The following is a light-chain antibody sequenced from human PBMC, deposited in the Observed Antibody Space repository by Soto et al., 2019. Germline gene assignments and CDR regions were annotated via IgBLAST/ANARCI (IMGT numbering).Light chain of an antibody. CDR1: SSDVGGYNY. Sequence: QSVLTQPASVSGSPGQSITISCTGTSSDVGGYNYVSWYQQHPGKAPKLMIYDVSNRPSGVSNRFSGSKSGNTASLTISGLQAEDEADYYCSSYTSSRLRVFGTGTRSPS. V-gene: IGLV2-14*01. CDR2: DVS. CDR3: SSYTSSRLRV. J-gene: IGLJ1*01.